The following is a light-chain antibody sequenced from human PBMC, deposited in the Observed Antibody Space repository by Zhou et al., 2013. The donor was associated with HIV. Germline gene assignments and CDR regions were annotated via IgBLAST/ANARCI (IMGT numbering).Light chain of an antibody. CDR1: QSISSY. J-gene: IGKJ4*01. V-gene: IGKV1-39*01. CDR2: GAS. Sequence: DIQMTQSPSSLSASVGDRVTITCRASQSISSYLNWYQQKPGKAPKLLIYGASSLQSGVPSRFSGSGSGTDFTLTISSMQPEDFGTYYCQQSYSSPLTFGGGTKVEIK. CDR3: QQSYSSPLT.